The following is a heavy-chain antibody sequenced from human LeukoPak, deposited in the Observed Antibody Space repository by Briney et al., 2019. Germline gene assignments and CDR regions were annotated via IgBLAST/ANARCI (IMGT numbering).Heavy chain of an antibody. CDR1: GFTFDDYT. CDR2: ISWDGGST. V-gene: IGHV3-43*01. D-gene: IGHD2/OR15-2a*01. J-gene: IGHJ6*03. CDR3: AKDRAARGRGNYFYMDV. Sequence: GGSLRLSCAASGFTFDDYTMHWVRQAPGKGLEWVSLISWDGGSTYYADSVKGRFTISRDNSKNSLYLQMNSLRTEDTALYYCAKDRAARGRGNYFYMDVWGKGTTVTVSS.